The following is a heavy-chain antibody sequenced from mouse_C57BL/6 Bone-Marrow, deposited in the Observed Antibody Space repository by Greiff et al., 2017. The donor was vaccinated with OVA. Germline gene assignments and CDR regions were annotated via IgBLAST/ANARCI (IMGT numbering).Heavy chain of an antibody. CDR3: VRRDYGPYWYFDV. J-gene: IGHJ1*03. CDR1: GFSFHTYA. D-gene: IGHD1-1*02. V-gene: IGHV10-1*01. CDR2: IRSTSNNYAT. Sequence: DVKLVESGGGLVQPKGSLKLSCAASGFSFHTYAMNWVRQAPGTGLEWVARIRSTSNNYATYYADSVKDRFTISRDDSESMLYLQMNNLKTEDTAMDDCVRRDYGPYWYFDVWGTGTTVTVSS.